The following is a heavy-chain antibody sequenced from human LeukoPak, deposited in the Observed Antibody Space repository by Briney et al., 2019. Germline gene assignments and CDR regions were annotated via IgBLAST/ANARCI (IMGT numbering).Heavy chain of an antibody. D-gene: IGHD5-24*01. CDR3: ARLVGDGYIYWDY. V-gene: IGHV5-51*01. CDR2: VYPSDSDT. J-gene: IGHJ4*02. CDR1: GYSFPGYW. Sequence: GESLKISCKGSGYSFPGYWIGWVRQMPGKGLEWMGIVYPSDSDTRYSPSFQGQVTISADKSISTAYLQWSSPKASDTAMYYCARLVGDGYIYWDYWGQGTLVTVSS.